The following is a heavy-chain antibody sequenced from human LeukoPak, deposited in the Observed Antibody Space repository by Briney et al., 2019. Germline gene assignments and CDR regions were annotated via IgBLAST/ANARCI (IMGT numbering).Heavy chain of an antibody. CDR1: GFTFSRYW. V-gene: IGHV3-74*01. CDR3: ATGNYYDSRGYYTFGH. Sequence: GGSLRLSCAASGFTFSRYWMHWVRQAPGKGLGWVSRINGDGSTTSYADSVKGGFTISRDNAKNTLYLQMNSLRAEDTAVYYCATGNYYDSRGYYTFGHWGQGALVTVSS. D-gene: IGHD3-22*01. J-gene: IGHJ1*01. CDR2: INGDGSTT.